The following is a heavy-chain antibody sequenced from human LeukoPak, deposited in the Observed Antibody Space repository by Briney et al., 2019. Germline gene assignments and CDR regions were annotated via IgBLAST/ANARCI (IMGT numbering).Heavy chain of an antibody. CDR3: ARRRVGFYFDY. Sequence: SETLSLTCAVYGGSFNGYYWSWIRQPPGKGLEWIGEINHSGSTNYNPSLKSRITISVDTSKNQFSLKLSSVTAADTAVYYCARRRVGFYFDYWGQGTLVTVSS. V-gene: IGHV4-34*01. D-gene: IGHD1-26*01. CDR1: GGSFNGYY. J-gene: IGHJ4*02. CDR2: INHSGST.